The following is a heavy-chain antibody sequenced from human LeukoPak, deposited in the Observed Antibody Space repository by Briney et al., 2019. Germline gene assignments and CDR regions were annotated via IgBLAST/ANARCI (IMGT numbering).Heavy chain of an antibody. CDR3: ATTGYDYY. J-gene: IGHJ4*02. V-gene: IGHV4-34*01. CDR2: ISRSGST. CDR1: GGSFSGYY. D-gene: IGHD5-12*01. Sequence: PSETLSLTCAVYGGSFSGYYWTWIRQPPGKGLEWIGEISRSGSTNYNASLESRVTISVDMSKNQFSLRLSSVTAEDTAVYYCATTGYDYYWGQGTLVTVSS.